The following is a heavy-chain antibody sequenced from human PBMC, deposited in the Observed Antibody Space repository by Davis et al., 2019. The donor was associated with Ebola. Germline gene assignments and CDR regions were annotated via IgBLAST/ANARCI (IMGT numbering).Heavy chain of an antibody. V-gene: IGHV1-18*01. CDR1: GYTFTSYG. CDR2: ISAYNGNT. J-gene: IGHJ4*02. D-gene: IGHD4-17*01. Sequence: ASVKVPCKASGYTFTSYGTSWVRQAPGQGLEWMGWISAYNGNTNYAQKLQGRVTMTTDTSTSTAYMELRSLRSDDTAVYYCARDTTVTPPDYWGQGTLVTVSS. CDR3: ARDTTVTPPDY.